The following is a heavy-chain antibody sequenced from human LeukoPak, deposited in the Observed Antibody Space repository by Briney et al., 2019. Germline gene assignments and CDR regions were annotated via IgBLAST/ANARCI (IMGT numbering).Heavy chain of an antibody. D-gene: IGHD6-13*01. CDR3: ARDHSAAAGWFDP. CDR2: NYSGGST. J-gene: IGHJ5*02. Sequence: GGSLRLSCAASGFTVSSNYMSWVRQAPGKGLEWVSVNYSGGSTYYADSVKGRFTISRDNSKNTLYLQMNSLRAEDTAVYYCARDHSAAAGWFDPWGQGTLVTVSS. V-gene: IGHV3-66*01. CDR1: GFTVSSNY.